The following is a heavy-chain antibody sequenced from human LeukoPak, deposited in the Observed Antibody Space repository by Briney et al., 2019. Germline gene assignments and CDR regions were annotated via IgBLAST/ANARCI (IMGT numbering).Heavy chain of an antibody. CDR1: GFTFANYN. CDR3: ARRGPYCTNGVCSVFDY. CDR2: ISSTSSTI. D-gene: IGHD2-8*01. V-gene: IGHV3-48*01. Sequence: GGSLRLSCAASGFTFANYNFNWVRQAPGKGLEWVSYISSTSSTIYYADSMKGRFTISRDNSKNTPYLQMNSLRAEDTAVYYCARRGPYCTNGVCSVFDYWGQGTLVTVSS. J-gene: IGHJ4*02.